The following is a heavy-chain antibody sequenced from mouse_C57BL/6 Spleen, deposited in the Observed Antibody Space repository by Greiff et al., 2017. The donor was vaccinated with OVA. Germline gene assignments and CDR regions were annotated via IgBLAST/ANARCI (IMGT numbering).Heavy chain of an antibody. CDR1: GFTFSSYA. CDR3: AREGRSIYYAMDY. V-gene: IGHV5-4*01. Sequence: EVKLMESGGGLVKPGGSLKLSCAASGFTFSSYAMSWVRQTPEKRLEWVATISDGGSYTYYPDNVKGRFTISRDNAKNNLYLQMSHLKSEDTAMYYCAREGRSIYYAMDYWGQGTSVTVSS. J-gene: IGHJ4*01. CDR2: ISDGGSYT.